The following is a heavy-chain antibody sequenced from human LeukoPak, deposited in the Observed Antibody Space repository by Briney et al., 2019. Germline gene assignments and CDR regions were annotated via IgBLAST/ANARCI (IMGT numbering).Heavy chain of an antibody. CDR3: ARGTGSYHAFDI. Sequence: GGSLRHSCAASGFTVSSNYMSWVRQAPGKGLKWVSVIYSGGSTYYADSVKGRFTISRDNSKNTLYLQMNSLRAEDTAVYYCARGTGSYHAFDIWGQGTMVTVSS. J-gene: IGHJ3*02. CDR2: IYSGGST. CDR1: GFTVSSNY. D-gene: IGHD1-26*01. V-gene: IGHV3-53*01.